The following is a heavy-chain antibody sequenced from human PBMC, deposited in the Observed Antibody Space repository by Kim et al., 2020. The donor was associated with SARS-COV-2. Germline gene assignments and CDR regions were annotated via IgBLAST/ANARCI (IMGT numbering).Heavy chain of an antibody. V-gene: IGHV3-48*02. J-gene: IGHJ4*02. CDR1: GFTFSTYI. Sequence: GGSLRLSCAASGFTFSTYIMNWVRQVPGRGLEWVSYISSSSSNIYYADSVKGRFTISRDNARNSLYLQMNSLRDEDTAVYYCARGEGRKEVDITIDYWGQGTLVTVSS. CDR2: ISSSSSNI. CDR3: ARGEGRKEVDITIDY. D-gene: IGHD3-22*01.